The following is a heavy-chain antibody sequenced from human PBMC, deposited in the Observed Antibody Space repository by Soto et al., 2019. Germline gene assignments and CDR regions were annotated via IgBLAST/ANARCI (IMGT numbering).Heavy chain of an antibody. J-gene: IGHJ4*02. CDR2: ISKDGSVK. Sequence: QVQLVESGGRVVQSGGSLRLSCAASGFMFSRYAIHWVRQAPGKGLEWVAVISKDGSVKYYIDSVRGRFTISRDKSKNTVYLEMNNMRDDDTAVFYCVRSRSGAVPDSFGYWVQGTLVTVSS. D-gene: IGHD3-3*01. CDR1: GFMFSRYA. V-gene: IGHV3-30-3*01. CDR3: VRSRSGAVPDSFGY.